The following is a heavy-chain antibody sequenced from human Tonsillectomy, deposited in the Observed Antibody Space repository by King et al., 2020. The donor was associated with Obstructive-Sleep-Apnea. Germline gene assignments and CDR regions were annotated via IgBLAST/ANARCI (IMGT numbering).Heavy chain of an antibody. Sequence: VQLVESGGGVVQPGRSLRLSCAASGFTFSSYAMHWVRQAPGKGLEWVAVISYDGSNKYYADSVKGRFTISRDNSKNTLYLQMNSLRAEDTAVYYCARVPLAAAGPAYYYYGMDVWGQGTTVTVSS. CDR1: GFTFSSYA. CDR2: ISYDGSNK. CDR3: ARVPLAAAGPAYYYYGMDV. D-gene: IGHD6-13*01. J-gene: IGHJ6*02. V-gene: IGHV3-30*04.